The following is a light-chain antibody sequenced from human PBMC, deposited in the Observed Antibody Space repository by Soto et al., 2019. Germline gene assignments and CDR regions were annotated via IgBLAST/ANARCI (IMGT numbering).Light chain of an antibody. CDR3: QQYNNWPWT. V-gene: IGKV3-15*01. CDR1: QSIGRK. J-gene: IGKJ1*01. Sequence: EIVMTQSPATLSVSPGERATLSCRASQSIGRKLAWYQQKPGQAPRLLIYGASARATGIPARFSGSGSGTEFTITISSLQSEDFAVYYCQQYNNWPWTFGQGIKVEV. CDR2: GAS.